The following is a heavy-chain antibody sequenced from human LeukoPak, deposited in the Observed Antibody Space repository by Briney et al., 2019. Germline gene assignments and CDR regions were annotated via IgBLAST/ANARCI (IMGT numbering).Heavy chain of an antibody. D-gene: IGHD3-16*02. Sequence: SETLSLTCAVSGYSISSGYYWGWIRQPPGKGLEWIGSIYHSGSTYYNPSLKSRVTISVDTSKNQFSLKLSSVTAADTAVYYCARLVHDAFDIWGQGTMVTVSS. CDR3: ARLVHDAFDI. CDR1: GYSISSGYY. CDR2: IYHSGST. V-gene: IGHV4-38-2*01. J-gene: IGHJ3*02.